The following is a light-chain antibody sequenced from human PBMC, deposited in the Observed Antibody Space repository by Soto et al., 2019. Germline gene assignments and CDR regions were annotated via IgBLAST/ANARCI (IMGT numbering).Light chain of an antibody. CDR1: QTFTNK. J-gene: IGKJ4*01. CDR3: QQYNSWPVT. Sequence: EIVMTQSPATLSVSPGERVVLSCRATQTFTNKLAWYQQKPGQAPRLLIYDASIRATGIPARFSGSGSGTEFTLTISSLQSEDFVLYYCQQYNSWPVTFGGGTKVEIK. CDR2: DAS. V-gene: IGKV3-15*01.